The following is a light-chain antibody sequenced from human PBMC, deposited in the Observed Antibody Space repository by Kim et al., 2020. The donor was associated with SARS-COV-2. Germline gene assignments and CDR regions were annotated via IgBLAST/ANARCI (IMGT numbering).Light chain of an antibody. V-gene: IGLV3-19*01. CDR2: GKN. CDR1: SLRSYY. CDR3: NSRGSNDNVV. Sequence: SSELTQDPAVSVALGQTVRITCQGDSLRSYYATWYQQKPGQAPIVVIYGKNNRPSGIPDRFSGSGSGNTASLTITGTQAGDEADYYCNSRGSNDNVVFGGGTQLTVL. J-gene: IGLJ2*01.